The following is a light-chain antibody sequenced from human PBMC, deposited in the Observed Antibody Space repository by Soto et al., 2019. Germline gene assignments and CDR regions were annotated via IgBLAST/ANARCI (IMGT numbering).Light chain of an antibody. CDR1: SSDVGGYNY. CDR3: CSYAGSYV. CDR2: DVS. Sequence: QSVLTLPRSVSGSPGQSVTISCTGTSSDVGGYNYVSWYQQHPGKAPKLMIYDVSKRPSGVPDRFSGSKSGNTASLTISGLQAEDEADYYCCSYAGSYVFGTGTKVT. V-gene: IGLV2-11*01. J-gene: IGLJ1*01.